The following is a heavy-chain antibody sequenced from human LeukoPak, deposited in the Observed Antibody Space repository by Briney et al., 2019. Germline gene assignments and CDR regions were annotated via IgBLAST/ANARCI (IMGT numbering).Heavy chain of an antibody. CDR2: TYYRSKWFI. Sequence: SQTLSLTCAISGDSVSSNSAAWNWIRQSPSRGLEWLGRTYYRSKWFIDYAVSVKSRITINPDTSKNQCTLQLNSVTPDDTAVYFCARGGGSFDYWGQGTLVTVSS. D-gene: IGHD3-16*01. CDR3: ARGGGSFDY. J-gene: IGHJ4*02. V-gene: IGHV6-1*01. CDR1: GDSVSSNSAA.